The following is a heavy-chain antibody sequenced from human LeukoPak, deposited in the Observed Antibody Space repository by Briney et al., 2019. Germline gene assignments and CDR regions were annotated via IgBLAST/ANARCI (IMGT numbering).Heavy chain of an antibody. D-gene: IGHD1-14*01. CDR1: GGSFSSSDYY. V-gene: IGHV4-39*01. CDR3: ARHEWGITNAFDI. Sequence: SETLSLTCTVSGGSFSSSDYYWGWIRQPPGKGLEWIGSIYYSGTTYYNPSLKSRVTISVDTSKKQFSLKLRSVTAADTAVYYCARHEWGITNAFDIWGQGTMVAVSS. J-gene: IGHJ3*02. CDR2: IYYSGTT.